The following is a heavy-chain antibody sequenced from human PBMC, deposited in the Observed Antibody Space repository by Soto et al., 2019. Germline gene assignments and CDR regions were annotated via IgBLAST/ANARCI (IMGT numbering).Heavy chain of an antibody. CDR2: IYYSGST. D-gene: IGHD2-21*02. V-gene: IGHV4-61*01. J-gene: IGHJ5*02. Sequence: SETLSLTCTVSGGSVSSGSYYWSWIRQPPGKGLEWIGYIYYSGSTNDNPSLKRRVTISVDTSKNQFSLKLSSVTAADTAVYYCASASLTSGAYCRGDCYWGGDWFDPWGQGTLVTVSS. CDR3: ASASLTSGAYCRGDCYWGGDWFDP. CDR1: GGSVSSGSYY.